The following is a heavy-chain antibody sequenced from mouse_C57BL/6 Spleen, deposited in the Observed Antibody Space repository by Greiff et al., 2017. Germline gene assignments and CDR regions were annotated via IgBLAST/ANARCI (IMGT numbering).Heavy chain of an antibody. J-gene: IGHJ4*01. Sequence: LVESGAELVRPGASVTLSCKASGYTFTDYEMHWVKQTPVHGLEWIGAIDPETGGTAYNQKFKGKAILTADKSSSTAYMELRSLTSEDSAVYYCTRYGKGAMDYWGQGTSVTVSS. V-gene: IGHV1-15*01. CDR3: TRYGKGAMDY. D-gene: IGHD1-1*01. CDR2: IDPETGGT. CDR1: GYTFTDYE.